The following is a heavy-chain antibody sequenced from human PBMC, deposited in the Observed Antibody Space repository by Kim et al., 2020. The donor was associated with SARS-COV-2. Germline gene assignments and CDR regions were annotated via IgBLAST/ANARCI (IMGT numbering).Heavy chain of an antibody. CDR3: ARDGVTFGGVIFLDG. J-gene: IGHJ4*02. Sequence: QKLQGRVTMTTDTSTSTAYMELRSLRSDDTAVYYCARDGVTFGGVIFLDGWGQGTLVTVSS. V-gene: IGHV1-18*01. D-gene: IGHD3-16*01.